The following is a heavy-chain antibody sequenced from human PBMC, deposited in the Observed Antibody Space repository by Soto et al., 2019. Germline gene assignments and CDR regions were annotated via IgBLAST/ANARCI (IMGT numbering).Heavy chain of an antibody. Sequence: PSETLSLTCAVSGASISVYYWNWIRQPPGKGLEWIGYIYSSGTTNYNPSLKSRVTISLDTSKNQFSVRLSSVTAADTAVYYCARLYYYETRRYFDYWGQGALVTSPQ. CDR1: GASISVYY. J-gene: IGHJ4*02. D-gene: IGHD3-22*01. CDR3: ARLYYYETRRYFDY. CDR2: IYSSGTT. V-gene: IGHV4-59*01.